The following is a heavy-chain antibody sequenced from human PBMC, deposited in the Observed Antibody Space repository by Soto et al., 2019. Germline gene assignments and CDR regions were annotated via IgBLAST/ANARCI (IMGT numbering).Heavy chain of an antibody. CDR3: ASQFCDVLTGWGPFDY. Sequence: QVQLVESGGGVVQPGRSLRLSCAGSGSTFSSYGIHWVRQAPGKGLEWVAIIWYDGGKKYYADSVKGRFTISRDNSKTTVYLQLNSLRVEDTAVYLCASQFCDVLTGWGPFDYWGQGTLVTVSS. CDR2: IWYDGGKK. CDR1: GSTFSSYG. J-gene: IGHJ4*02. V-gene: IGHV3-33*01. D-gene: IGHD3-9*01.